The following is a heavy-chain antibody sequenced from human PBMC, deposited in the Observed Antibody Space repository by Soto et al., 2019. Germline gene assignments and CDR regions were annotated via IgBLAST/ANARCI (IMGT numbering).Heavy chain of an antibody. V-gene: IGHV4-59*01. CDR2: IDYSGST. CDR3: ARGTYGDYVLF. J-gene: IGHJ4*02. Sequence: QVQLQESGPGLVKPSETLSLTCTVSGGSISSYYWSWIRQPPGKGLEWIGYIDYSGSTNYHPSLKSRVTISVDTSKNQFSLKLSSVTAADTAVYYCARGTYGDYVLFWGQGTLVTVSS. D-gene: IGHD4-17*01. CDR1: GGSISSYY.